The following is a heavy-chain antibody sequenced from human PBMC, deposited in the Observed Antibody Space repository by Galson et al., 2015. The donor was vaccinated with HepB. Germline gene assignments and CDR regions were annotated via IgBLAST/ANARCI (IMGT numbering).Heavy chain of an antibody. J-gene: IGHJ6*02. CDR1: GFTFSSYG. CDR2: ISSEGRHK. CDR3: AKGFRSRVMHV. D-gene: IGHD3-3*01. Sequence: SLRLSCAASGFTFSSYGMHWVRQAPGKGLEWVAVISSEGRHKYYADSVKGRFTISRDNSKNSLYLQMNSLRAEDTAVYYCAKGFRSRVMHVWGQGPTVTVFS. V-gene: IGHV3-30*18.